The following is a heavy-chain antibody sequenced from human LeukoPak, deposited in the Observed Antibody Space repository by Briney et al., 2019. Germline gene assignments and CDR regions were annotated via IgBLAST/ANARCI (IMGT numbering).Heavy chain of an antibody. V-gene: IGHV1-2*02. CDR1: GYTFTDYY. J-gene: IGHJ4*02. D-gene: IGHD6-19*01. Sequence: ASVKVSCKASGYTFTDYYMEWVRQAPGQGLEWMGWINPNSGATNYAQNFRGRVTMTRDTSISTAYMELSSLRSDDTAVYYCAREDEGGWRRFDYWGQGTLVTVSS. CDR3: AREDEGGWRRFDY. CDR2: INPNSGAT.